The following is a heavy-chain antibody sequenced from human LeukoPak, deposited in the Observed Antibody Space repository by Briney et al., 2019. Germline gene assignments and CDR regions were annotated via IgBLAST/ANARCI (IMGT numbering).Heavy chain of an antibody. CDR2: IYYSGST. D-gene: IGHD2-8*01. CDR3: ARDARGYCTNGVCSNWFDP. Sequence: PSETLSLTCAVYGGSFNGYYWSWIRQPPGKGLEWIGYIYYSGSTNYNPSLKSRVTISVDTSKNQFSLKLSSVTAADTAVYYCARDARGYCTNGVCSNWFDPWGQGTLVTVSS. J-gene: IGHJ5*02. CDR1: GGSFNGYY. V-gene: IGHV4-59*01.